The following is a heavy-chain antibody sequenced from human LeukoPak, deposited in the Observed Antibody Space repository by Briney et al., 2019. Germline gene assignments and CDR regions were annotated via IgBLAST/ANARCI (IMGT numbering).Heavy chain of an antibody. Sequence: SETLSLTCTVSGYSISSGYYWGWIRQPPGKGLEWIGSIYHSGTTYYNPSLKSRVTISIDTSKNQFSLKLSSVTAADTAVYYCASGGSTSCMQRDWGQGTLVTVSS. V-gene: IGHV4-38-2*02. CDR2: IYHSGTT. CDR1: GYSISSGYY. CDR3: ASGGSTSCMQRD. D-gene: IGHD2-2*01. J-gene: IGHJ4*02.